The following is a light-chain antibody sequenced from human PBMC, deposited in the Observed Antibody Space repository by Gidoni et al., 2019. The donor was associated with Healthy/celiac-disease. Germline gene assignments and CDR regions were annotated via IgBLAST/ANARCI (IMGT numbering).Light chain of an antibody. CDR1: QSISSD. V-gene: IGKV1-39*01. CDR2: AAS. J-gene: IGKJ1*01. Sequence: DIQMTQSPSSLSASVGDRVTITCRASQSISSDLNWYQQKPGKAPKLLIYAASSLRSGVPSRFSGSGSGTDFTLTISSLQPEDFATYYCQQSYSTPRTFGQXTKVEIK. CDR3: QQSYSTPRT.